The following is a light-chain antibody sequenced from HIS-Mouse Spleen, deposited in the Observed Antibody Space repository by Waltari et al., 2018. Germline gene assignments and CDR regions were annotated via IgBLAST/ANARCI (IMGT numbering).Light chain of an antibody. V-gene: IGKV4-1*01. CDR3: QQYYSTPYT. Sequence: DIVMTHSPDSLAVSLGERATINFKSSPSVLYSSNNKNYLAWYQQKPGQPPKLLIYWASTRESGVPDRFSGSGSGTDFTLTISSLQAEDVAVYYCQQYYSTPYTFGQGTKLEIK. CDR2: WAS. J-gene: IGKJ2*01. CDR1: PSVLYSSNNKNY.